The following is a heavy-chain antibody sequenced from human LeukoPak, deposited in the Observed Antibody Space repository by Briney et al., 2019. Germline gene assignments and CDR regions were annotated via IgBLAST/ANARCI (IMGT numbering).Heavy chain of an antibody. V-gene: IGHV4-39*01. J-gene: IGHJ4*02. D-gene: IGHD6-19*01. CDR2: IHFSGTT. CDR3: ARHFQQWLGYFDF. Sequence: SETLSLTCTVSGGSISSSSHHWGWIRQPPGKGLEWIGGIHFSGTTHYNPSLKSRVTTSVDTSKNQFSLKLTSVTAADTAVYYCARHFQQWLGYFDFWGQGTLVTVSS. CDR1: GGSISSSSHH.